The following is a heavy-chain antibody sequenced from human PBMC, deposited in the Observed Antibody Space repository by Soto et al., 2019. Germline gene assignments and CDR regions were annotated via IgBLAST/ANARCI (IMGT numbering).Heavy chain of an antibody. CDR1: GFNFSNYN. D-gene: IGHD3-16*01. CDR2: LSHDGSKQ. V-gene: IGHV3-30*03. CDR3: ATELNYGALDH. Sequence: QVQVVESGGGVVQPGRSLRLSCAASGFNFSNYNMYWVRQAPGQGLECVAILSHDGSKQYSAGSVTGRFTISRDNAKNILFLQTDSLRAEDTAVYHCATELNYGALDHWGHGTVVRVS. J-gene: IGHJ4*01.